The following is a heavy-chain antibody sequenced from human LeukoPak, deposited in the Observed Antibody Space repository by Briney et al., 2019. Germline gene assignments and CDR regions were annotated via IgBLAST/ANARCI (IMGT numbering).Heavy chain of an antibody. D-gene: IGHD5-12*01. CDR1: GYTFTGYY. J-gene: IGHJ4*02. V-gene: IGHV1-2*02. Sequence: ASVKDSCKASGYTFTGYYMHWVRQAPGQGLEWMGWINPNNGGTNYAQKFQCRVTMTRDTSISTAYMELSRLRSDDTAVYYCASPRAWLRSPFDSWGQGTLVTVSS. CDR2: INPNNGGT. CDR3: ASPRAWLRSPFDS.